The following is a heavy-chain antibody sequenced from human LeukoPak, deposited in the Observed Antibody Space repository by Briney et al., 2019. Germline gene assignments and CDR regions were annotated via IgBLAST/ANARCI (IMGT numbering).Heavy chain of an antibody. Sequence: SETLSLTCTVSGGSISSYYWSWIRQPPWKGLEWIGYIYYSGSTNYNPSPKSRVTISVDTSKNQFSLKLSSVAAADTAVYYCARHGARYSSSWYGDWFDRWGQGTLVTVSS. CDR1: GGSISSYY. CDR2: IYYSGST. V-gene: IGHV4-59*08. CDR3: ARHGARYSSSWYGDWFDR. J-gene: IGHJ5*02. D-gene: IGHD6-13*01.